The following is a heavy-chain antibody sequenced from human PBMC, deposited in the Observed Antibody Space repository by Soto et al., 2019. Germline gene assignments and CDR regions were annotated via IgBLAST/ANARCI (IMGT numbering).Heavy chain of an antibody. CDR1: GYICTSYW. D-gene: IGHD3-22*01. Sequence: GESVKISCEGSGYICTSYWIGWVRQMPGKGLEWMGIIYPGDSDTRYIPSFQGQVTISADKSISTAYLQWSSLKASHTAMYSCTTHPPPYSYDSSGYYLLRDVWGQGTTVTVSS. CDR2: IYPGDSDT. CDR3: TTHPPPYSYDSSGYYLLRDV. V-gene: IGHV5-51*01. J-gene: IGHJ6*02.